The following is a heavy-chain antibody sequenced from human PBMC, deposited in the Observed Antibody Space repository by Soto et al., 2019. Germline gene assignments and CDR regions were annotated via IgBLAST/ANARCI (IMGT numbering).Heavy chain of an antibody. D-gene: IGHD3-16*01. CDR3: ARDRDYSSIDADIDY. V-gene: IGHV1-18*01. Sequence: QVQLVQSGAEVKKPGASVRVSCKASGYTFTSYGITWVRQAPGQGLEWMGWISVYNGNTNYAQSLEDRLTLSTDPSTNTAYLELRSLVSGDTAFYFCARDRDYSSIDADIDYLGQGTLVTVSS. J-gene: IGHJ4*02. CDR2: ISVYNGNT. CDR1: GYTFTSYG.